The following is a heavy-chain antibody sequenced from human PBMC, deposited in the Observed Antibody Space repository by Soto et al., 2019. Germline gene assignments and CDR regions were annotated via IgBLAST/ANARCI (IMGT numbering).Heavy chain of an antibody. CDR3: ARIITILGVFIMGPWFHP. J-gene: IGHJ5*02. CDR1: GGSFSGYY. V-gene: IGHV4-34*01. D-gene: IGHD3-3*01. CDR2: INHSGST. Sequence: SETLSLTCAVYGGSFSGYYWSWIRQPPGKGLEWIGEINHSGSTNYNPSLKSRVTISVDTSKNQFSLKLSSVTAADTAVYYCARIITILGVFIMGPWFHPWGQETLVTVSS.